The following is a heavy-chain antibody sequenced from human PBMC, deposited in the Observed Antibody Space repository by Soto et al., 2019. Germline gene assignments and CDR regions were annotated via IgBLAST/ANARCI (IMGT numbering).Heavy chain of an antibody. Sequence: QVQLVESGGGVVQPGRSLRLSCAASGFTFSSYGMHWVRQAPGKGLEWVAVIWYDGSNKYYADSVKGRFTISRDNSKNTRYLQMNSLRAEDTAVYYCARSDYGDYVVFDYWGQGTLVTVSS. CDR1: GFTFSSYG. CDR3: ARSDYGDYVVFDY. J-gene: IGHJ4*02. CDR2: IWYDGSNK. V-gene: IGHV3-33*01. D-gene: IGHD4-17*01.